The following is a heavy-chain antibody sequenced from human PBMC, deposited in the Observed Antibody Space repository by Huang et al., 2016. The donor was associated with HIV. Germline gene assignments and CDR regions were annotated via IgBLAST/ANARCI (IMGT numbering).Heavy chain of an antibody. J-gene: IGHJ6*02. CDR1: GFTFRSYW. CDR3: ARGGAPYYDFWSGGHHYGMDV. CDR2: IKQDGSEN. D-gene: IGHD3-3*01. V-gene: IGHV3-7*04. Sequence: EVQLVESGGGLVQPGGSLRLSCAASGFTFRSYWMSWVRQAPGKGLEWVANIKQDGSENDYVDSVKGRFTISRDNVKNALYLQMYSLRVEDTAIYYCARGGAPYYDFWSGGHHYGMDVWGQGTTVTVSS.